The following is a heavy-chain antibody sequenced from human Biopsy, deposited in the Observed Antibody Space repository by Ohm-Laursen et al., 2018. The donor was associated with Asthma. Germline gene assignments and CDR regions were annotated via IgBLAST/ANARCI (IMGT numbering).Heavy chain of an antibody. CDR2: IYYSGST. J-gene: IGHJ5*02. CDR1: GGSINIGDYY. Sequence: TLSLTCTVYGGSINIGDYYWSWIRQHPVKGLEWIGYIYYSGSTYYNPSLKSRVSISLDTSKNQFSLSLTSVTAADTAVYYCARTTYGDDGFDPWGQGTLVTVSS. D-gene: IGHD4-17*01. CDR3: ARTTYGDDGFDP. V-gene: IGHV4-31*03.